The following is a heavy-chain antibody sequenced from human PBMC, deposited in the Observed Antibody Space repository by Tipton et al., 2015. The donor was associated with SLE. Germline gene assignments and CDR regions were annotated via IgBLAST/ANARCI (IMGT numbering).Heavy chain of an antibody. CDR3: AVRDFWSPNGAFDI. V-gene: IGHV4-34*01. Sequence: TLSLTCAVYGGSFSGYYWSWIRQPPGKGLEWIGEINHGGSTNYNPSLKSRVTISVDTSKNQCSLKLSSVTAADTAVYYCAVRDFWSPNGAFDIGGQGTMGYVSA. J-gene: IGHJ3*02. D-gene: IGHD3-3*01. CDR2: INHGGST. CDR1: GGSFSGYY.